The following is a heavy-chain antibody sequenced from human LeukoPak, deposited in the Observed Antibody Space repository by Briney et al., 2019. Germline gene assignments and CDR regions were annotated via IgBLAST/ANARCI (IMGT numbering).Heavy chain of an antibody. CDR1: GGSFSGYY. CDR2: INHSGST. V-gene: IGHV4-34*01. D-gene: IGHD1/OR15-1a*01. CDR3: ATGANN. J-gene: IGHJ3*01. Sequence: SETLSLTCAVYGGSFSGYYWSWIRQPPGKGLEWIGEINHSGSTYYNPSLKSRVTISVDTSKNQFSLKLSSVTAADTAVYYCATGANNWGQGTMVTVSS.